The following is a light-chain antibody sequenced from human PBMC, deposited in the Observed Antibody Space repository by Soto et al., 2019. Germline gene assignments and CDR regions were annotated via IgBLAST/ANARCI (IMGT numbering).Light chain of an antibody. J-gene: IGKJ2*01. CDR3: QQYGSSPGYT. CDR2: GAS. V-gene: IGKV3-20*01. CDR1: QSVSSSY. Sequence: EIVLTQSPGTLSLSPGERATLSCRASQSVSSSYLAWYQQKPGQAPRLLIYGASSRATGIPDRFSGSGSGRDFTLTISRLEPEDFGVYYCQQYGSSPGYTFGQGTKLEMK.